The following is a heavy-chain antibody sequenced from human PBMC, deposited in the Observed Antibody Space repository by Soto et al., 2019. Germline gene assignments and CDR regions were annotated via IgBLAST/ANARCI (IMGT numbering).Heavy chain of an antibody. J-gene: IGHJ4*02. V-gene: IGHV3-74*01. CDR1: GFTFSSHW. Sequence: EVQLVESGGGLVQPGGSLRLSCAASGFTFSSHWMHWVRQAPGKGLVWVSRINSDGSSTTYADSVKGRFTISRDNAKNTLYRQGNSLRAEDSAEDYCASRNSMVGSTYWGQGTLVTVSS. CDR2: INSDGSST. CDR3: ASRNSMVGSTY. D-gene: IGHD1-26*01.